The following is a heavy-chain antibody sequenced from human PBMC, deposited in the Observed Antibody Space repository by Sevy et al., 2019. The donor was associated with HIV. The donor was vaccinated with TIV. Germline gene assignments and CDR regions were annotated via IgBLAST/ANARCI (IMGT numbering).Heavy chain of an antibody. V-gene: IGHV3-15*01. Sequence: GGSLRLSCAASGFTFSNAWMSWVRQAPGKGLEWVGRIKSKTYGGTTDYAAPVKGRFTISRDDSKSTLYLQMNSLKTEDTAVYYCTTGSSGYYSIDYWGQGTLVTVSS. CDR2: IKSKTYGGTT. D-gene: IGHD3-22*01. CDR3: TTGSSGYYSIDY. CDR1: GFTFSNAW. J-gene: IGHJ4*02.